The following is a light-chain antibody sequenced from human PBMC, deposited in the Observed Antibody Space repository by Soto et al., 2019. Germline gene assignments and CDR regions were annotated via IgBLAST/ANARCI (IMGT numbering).Light chain of an antibody. CDR2: EVS. V-gene: IGLV2-14*01. Sequence: QSVLTQPASVSGSPGQSITISCTGTSSDADCYYFVSWYQHHPGKAPKLMIYEVSNRPSGVSNRFSGSKSGNTASLTISGLQAEDEADYYCSSYTSSSTYVFGTGTKVTVL. CDR1: SSDADCYYF. CDR3: SSYTSSSTYV. J-gene: IGLJ1*01.